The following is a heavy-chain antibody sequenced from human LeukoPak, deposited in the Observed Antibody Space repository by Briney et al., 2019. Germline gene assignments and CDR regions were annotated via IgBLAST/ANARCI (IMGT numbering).Heavy chain of an antibody. CDR2: ISSISSYI. CDR1: GFTFSNYW. D-gene: IGHD1-26*01. J-gene: IGHJ2*01. V-gene: IGHV3-21*01. CDR3: VTTWGAHYWYFDL. Sequence: GGSLRLSCAASGFTFSNYWMDWVRQAPGKGLEWVSSISSISSYIYYADSVKGRFTISRDNAKNSLYLQMNSLRAEDTAVYYCVTTWGAHYWYFDLWGRGALVTVSS.